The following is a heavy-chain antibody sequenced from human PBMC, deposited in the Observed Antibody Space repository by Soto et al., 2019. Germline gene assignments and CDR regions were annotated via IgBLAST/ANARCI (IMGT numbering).Heavy chain of an antibody. CDR2: IYYSGST. V-gene: IGHV4-39*07. CDR1: GGSISSGGYY. Sequence: SETLSLTCTVAGGSISSGGYYWSWIRQHPGKGLEWIGHIYYSGSTYYNPSLKSRVTISVDTSKNQFSLKLSSVTAADTAVYYCARGSYSWNDGSFDYWGQGSLVTVSS. CDR3: ARGSYSWNDGSFDY. D-gene: IGHD1-20*01. J-gene: IGHJ4*02.